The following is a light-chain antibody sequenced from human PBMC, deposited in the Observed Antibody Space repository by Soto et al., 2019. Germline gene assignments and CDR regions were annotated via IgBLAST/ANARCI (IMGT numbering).Light chain of an antibody. CDR3: QQYDIWPPYT. V-gene: IGKV3-15*01. Sequence: EVVMTQSPASLSASPGERVTLSCRASQNIRSSLDWYQQRPGQAPRLLIYDASTRATGIPPRFSGGGAGTEFTVTISSLQSEDFAGSYCQQYDIWPPYTFGQGTKVEF. CDR1: QNIRSS. CDR2: DAS. J-gene: IGKJ2*01.